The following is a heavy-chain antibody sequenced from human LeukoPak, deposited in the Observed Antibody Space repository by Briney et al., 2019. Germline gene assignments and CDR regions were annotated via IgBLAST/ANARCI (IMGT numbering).Heavy chain of an antibody. V-gene: IGHV1-8*03. J-gene: IGHJ6*03. CDR1: GYTFTSYY. CDR2: MNPNSGNT. D-gene: IGHD2-2*02. Sequence: ASVKVSCKASGYTFTSYYMHWVRQATGQGLEWMGWMNPNSGNTGYAQKFQGRVTITRNTSISTAYMELSSLRSEDTAVYYCARGQGGCSSTSCYNGLYYYYMDVWGKGTTVTVSS. CDR3: ARGQGGCSSTSCYNGLYYYYMDV.